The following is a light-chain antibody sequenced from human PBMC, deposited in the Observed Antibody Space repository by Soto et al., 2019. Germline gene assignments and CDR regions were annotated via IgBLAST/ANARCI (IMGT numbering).Light chain of an antibody. CDR2: RNN. CDR1: TSNIGSNY. V-gene: IGLV1-47*01. Sequence: QSALTQPPSASGTPGQGVTISCPGSTSNIGSNYVYWYQQLPGTAPKLLIYRNNQRPSGVPDRFSGSKSGTSASLAISGLRSDDEADYFCATWDDSLNGFYVFGTGTKVTVL. CDR3: ATWDDSLNGFYV. J-gene: IGLJ1*01.